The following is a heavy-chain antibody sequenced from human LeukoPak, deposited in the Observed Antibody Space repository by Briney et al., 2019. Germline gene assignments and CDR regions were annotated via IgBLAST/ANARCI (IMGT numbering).Heavy chain of an antibody. D-gene: IGHD1-26*01. J-gene: IGHJ4*02. CDR3: ARDPQAPHYPPDY. CDR2: ISSSSSTI. CDR1: GFTFSSYS. V-gene: IGHV3-48*01. Sequence: GGSLRLSCAASGFTFSSYSMNWVRQAPGKGLEWVSYISSSSSTIYYADSVKGRFTISRDNAKNSLCLQMNSLRAEDTAVYYCARDPQAPHYPPDYWGQGTLVTVSS.